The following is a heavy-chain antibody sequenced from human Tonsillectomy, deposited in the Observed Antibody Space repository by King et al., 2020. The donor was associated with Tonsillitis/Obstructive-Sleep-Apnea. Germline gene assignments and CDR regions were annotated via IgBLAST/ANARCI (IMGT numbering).Heavy chain of an antibody. CDR3: ARDRRGGSVY. Sequence: VQLVESGGALVQPGGSLRLSCGASGFTFSDYCMSWVRQAPGEWLELVANIIQNGREKNYIVSVKGRFISSRENAKNSLYLQMNSLRAEDTAVYYCARDRRGGSVYWGQGTLVTVSS. CDR1: GFTFSDYC. CDR2: IIQNGREK. D-gene: IGHD5-12*01. J-gene: IGHJ4*02. V-gene: IGHV3-7*04.